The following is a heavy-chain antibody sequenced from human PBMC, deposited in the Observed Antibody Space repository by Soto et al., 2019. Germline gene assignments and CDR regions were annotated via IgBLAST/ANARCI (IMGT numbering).Heavy chain of an antibody. J-gene: IGHJ4*02. Sequence: QVQLQESGPGLVKPSGTLSLTCAVSGDSISSSYWWSWVRQPPGKGLEWIGEIYHSESTNYKQSLRSRVTISIDKSKHQFSLKLTSVTAADTAVYYCARGGDYRFDYWGQGTLVTVSS. D-gene: IGHD4-17*01. CDR2: IYHSEST. V-gene: IGHV4-4*02. CDR3: ARGGDYRFDY. CDR1: GDSISSSYW.